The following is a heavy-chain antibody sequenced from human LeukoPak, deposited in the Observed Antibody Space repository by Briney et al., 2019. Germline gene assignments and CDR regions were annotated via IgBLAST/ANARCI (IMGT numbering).Heavy chain of an antibody. D-gene: IGHD3-10*01. CDR2: ISGSGGST. Sequence: GGSLRLSCAASGFSFSSYAMSWVRQAPGKGLEWVSAISGSGGSTYYADSVKGRFTISRDNSKNTLPLQLNSLRGEDTAVYYCAKYRSGVNDAFDIWGQGTMATVSS. CDR1: GFSFSSYA. J-gene: IGHJ3*02. V-gene: IGHV3-23*01. CDR3: AKYRSGVNDAFDI.